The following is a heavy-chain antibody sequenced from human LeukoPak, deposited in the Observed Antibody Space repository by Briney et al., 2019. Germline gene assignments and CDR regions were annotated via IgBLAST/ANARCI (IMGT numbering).Heavy chain of an antibody. J-gene: IGHJ5*02. CDR1: GGSISSYY. V-gene: IGHV4-59*01. D-gene: IGHD2-2*01. CDR2: IYYSGNS. Sequence: SETLSLTCTVSGGSISSYYWSWIRQPPGKGLEWIGYIYYSGNSNYNPSLNSRVTISVDTSKNQFSLRLSSVTAADTAIYYCARDLGYCSTASCYAWFDPWGQGTLVTVSS. CDR3: ARDLGYCSTASCYAWFDP.